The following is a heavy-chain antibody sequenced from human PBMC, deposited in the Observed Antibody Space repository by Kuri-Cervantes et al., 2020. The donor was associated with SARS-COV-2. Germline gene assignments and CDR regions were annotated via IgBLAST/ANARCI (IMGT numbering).Heavy chain of an antibody. V-gene: IGHV4-59*08. CDR1: GGSISSYY. J-gene: IGHJ4*02. Sequence: SETLSLTCTVSGGSISSYYWSWIRQPPGKGLEWIGYIYYSGSTYYNPSLKSRVTISVDTSKNQFSLKLSSVTAADTAVYYCARVDYDFWSGYSPTVDYWGQGTLVTVSS. D-gene: IGHD3-3*01. CDR2: IYYSGST. CDR3: ARVDYDFWSGYSPTVDY.